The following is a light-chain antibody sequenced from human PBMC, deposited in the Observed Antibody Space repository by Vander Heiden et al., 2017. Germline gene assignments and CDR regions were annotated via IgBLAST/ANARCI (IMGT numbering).Light chain of an antibody. CDR2: GAS. CDR3: QQYDNWLYT. V-gene: IGKV3-15*01. CDR1: LSVTSN. J-gene: IGKJ2*01. Sequence: EVVMTQSPATLSVSPGDRATLSCRASLSVTSNLAWYQQKPGQAPRLLVYGASTRATGIPARFSGSGSGTEFTLTISSLQSEDFAVYYCQQYDNWLYTFGQGTKLEIK.